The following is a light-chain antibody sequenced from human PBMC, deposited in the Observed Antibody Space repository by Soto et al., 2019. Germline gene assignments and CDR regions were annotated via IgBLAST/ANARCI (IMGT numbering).Light chain of an antibody. Sequence: EIVLTQSPDTLSLSPGERATLSCRASQTIRSSYLAWYQQKPGQAPRLLVYGASSRATGIADRFSGSGSGTDFTLTISRLEPEDFAVYYCQQYGSSRTFGQGTKVDIK. CDR1: QTIRSSY. V-gene: IGKV3-20*01. CDR3: QQYGSSRT. CDR2: GAS. J-gene: IGKJ1*01.